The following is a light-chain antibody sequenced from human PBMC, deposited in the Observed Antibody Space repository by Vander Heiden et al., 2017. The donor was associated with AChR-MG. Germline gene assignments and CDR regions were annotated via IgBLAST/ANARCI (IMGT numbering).Light chain of an antibody. J-gene: IGLJ2*01. CDR3: LLSYSGARQGV. Sequence: QSVVTQEPSLTVSPGGTVTPTCGSSTGAVTSGHYPYWFQQKPGQAPRTLIYDTSNKHSWTPARFSGSLHGGKAALTLSGAQPEDEAEYYCLLSYSGARQGVFGGGTKLTVL. CDR1: TGAVTSGHY. CDR2: DTS. V-gene: IGLV7-46*01.